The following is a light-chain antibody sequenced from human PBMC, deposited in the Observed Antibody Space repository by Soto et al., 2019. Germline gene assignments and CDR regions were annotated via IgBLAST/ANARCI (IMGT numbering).Light chain of an antibody. J-gene: IGKJ4*01. CDR2: AAS. Sequence: IQLTQSPSSLSASVGDRVTITCRASQGIGSYLAWYQQKPGEAPKLLIFAASTLQSGVPSRFSGSGSGTDFTLTISSLQAEDFATYCCQQLSTYPSTFGGGTKVDIK. V-gene: IGKV1-9*01. CDR3: QQLSTYPST. CDR1: QGIGSY.